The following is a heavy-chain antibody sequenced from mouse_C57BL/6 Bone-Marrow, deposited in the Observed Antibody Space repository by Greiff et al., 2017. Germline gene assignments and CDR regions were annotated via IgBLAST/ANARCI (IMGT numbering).Heavy chain of an antibody. Sequence: EVQLQQSGTVLARPGASVKMSCKTSGYTFTSYWMHWVKQRPGQGLEWIGAICPGTSDTRYNQKFNGKAKLTAVTSASTSYMELCSLTDEVSTVYYCTRNYYNCCSYWYFDVWGTGTTVTVSS. CDR1: GYTFTSYW. V-gene: IGHV1-5*01. CDR3: TRNYYNCCSYWYFDV. CDR2: ICPGTSDT. J-gene: IGHJ1*03. D-gene: IGHD1-1*01.